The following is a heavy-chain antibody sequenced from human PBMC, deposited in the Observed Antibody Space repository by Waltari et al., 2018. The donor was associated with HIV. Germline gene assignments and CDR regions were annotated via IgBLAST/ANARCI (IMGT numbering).Heavy chain of an antibody. D-gene: IGHD4-17*01. CDR3: ASVDGDVDY. J-gene: IGHJ4*02. Sequence: QVHLQESGPGLVKPSETLSLTCTVSGGSIRSYYWSWLRQPPGKGLEWIGYIYHSGSTNYNPSLKSRVTISVDTSKNQFSLKLSSVTAADTAVYYCASVDGDVDYWGQGTLVTVSS. V-gene: IGHV4-59*01. CDR2: IYHSGST. CDR1: GGSIRSYY.